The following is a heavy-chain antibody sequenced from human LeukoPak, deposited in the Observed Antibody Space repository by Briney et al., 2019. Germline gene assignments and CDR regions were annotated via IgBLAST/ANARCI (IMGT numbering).Heavy chain of an antibody. D-gene: IGHD3-10*01. CDR2: ISWNSGSI. J-gene: IGHJ4*02. V-gene: IGHV3-9*01. CDR3: AKDPLYYYASGSFDY. CDR1: GFTFDDYA. Sequence: GGSLRLSCAASGFTFDDYAMHWVRQAPGKGLEWVSGISWNSGSIGYADSVKGRFTISRDNAKNSLYLQMNSLRAEDTALYYCAKDPLYYYASGSFDYWGQGTLVTVSS.